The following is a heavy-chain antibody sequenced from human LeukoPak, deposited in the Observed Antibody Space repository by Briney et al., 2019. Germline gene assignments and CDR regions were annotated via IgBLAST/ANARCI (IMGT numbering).Heavy chain of an antibody. J-gene: IGHJ5*02. CDR3: ARDWCSSSWDNWFDP. CDR2: ISSSSSYI. V-gene: IGHV3-21*01. CDR1: GFTFSSYS. Sequence: GGSLRLSCAASGFTFSSYSMNWVRQAPGKGLEWVSSISSSSSYIYYADSVKGRFTISRDNAKNSLYLQMNSLRAEDTAVYYCARDWCSSSWDNWFDPWGQGTLVTVSS. D-gene: IGHD6-13*01.